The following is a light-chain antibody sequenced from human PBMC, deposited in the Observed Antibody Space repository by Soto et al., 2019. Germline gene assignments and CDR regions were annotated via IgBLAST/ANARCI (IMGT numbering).Light chain of an antibody. J-gene: IGKJ1*01. Sequence: DIQMTQSPSNLSASVGDRVTITCRASQSLTDWLAWYQQKPGKAPNLLIYRASSLESGVPSRFSGSGYGAQFSLTISSLQPDDFATYYCQQYNGTFGQGTKVEI. CDR1: QSLTDW. V-gene: IGKV1-5*03. CDR2: RAS. CDR3: QQYNGT.